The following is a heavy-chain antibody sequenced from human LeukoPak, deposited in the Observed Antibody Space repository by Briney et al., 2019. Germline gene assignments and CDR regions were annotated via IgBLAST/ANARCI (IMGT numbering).Heavy chain of an antibody. CDR1: GYTLTELS. CDR3: ATDTVWGSYRQTYFQH. V-gene: IGHV1-24*01. J-gene: IGHJ1*01. D-gene: IGHD3-16*02. CDR2: FDPEDGET. Sequence: EASVKVSCKVSGYTLTELSMHWVRQAPGKGLEWMGNFDPEDGETIYAQKFQGRVTMTEDTSTDTAYMELSSLRSEDTAVYYCATDTVWGSYRQTYFQHWGQGTLVTVSS.